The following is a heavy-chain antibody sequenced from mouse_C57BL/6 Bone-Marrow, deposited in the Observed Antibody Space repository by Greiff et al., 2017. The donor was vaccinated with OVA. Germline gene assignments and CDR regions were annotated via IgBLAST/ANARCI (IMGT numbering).Heavy chain of an antibody. J-gene: IGHJ2*01. D-gene: IGHD1-1*01. CDR3: ARGALHYYGSSYRGY. CDR2: IYPRSGNT. Sequence: VKLMESGAELARPGASVKLSCKASGYTFTSYGISWVKQRTGQGLEWIGEIYPRSGNTYYNEKFKGKATLTADKSSSTAYMELRSLTSEDSAVYFCARGALHYYGSSYRGYWGQGTTLTVSS. V-gene: IGHV1-81*01. CDR1: GYTFTSYG.